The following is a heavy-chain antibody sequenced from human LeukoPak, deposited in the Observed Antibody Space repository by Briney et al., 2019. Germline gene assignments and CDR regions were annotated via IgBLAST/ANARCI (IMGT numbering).Heavy chain of an antibody. CDR3: ASGYSSSWIDAFDI. J-gene: IGHJ3*02. V-gene: IGHV1-69*04. CDR2: IIPILGIA. Sequence: SVKVSCKASGGTFSSYAISWVRQAPGQGLEWMGRIIPILGIANYAQKFQGRVTITADRSTSTAYMELSSLRSEDTAVYYCASGYSSSWIDAFDIWGQGTMVTVSS. CDR1: GGTFSSYA. D-gene: IGHD6-13*01.